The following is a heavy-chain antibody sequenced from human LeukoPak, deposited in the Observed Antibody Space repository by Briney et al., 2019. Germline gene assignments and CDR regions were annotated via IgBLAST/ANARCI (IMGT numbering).Heavy chain of an antibody. D-gene: IGHD6-13*01. CDR3: ASIGGYSRNHDY. V-gene: IGHV3-21*01. CDR1: GFTFSSYS. Sequence: PGGSLRLSCAASGFTFSSYSMNWVRQAPGKGLEWVSSISSSSSYIYYADSVKGRFAISRDNAKNSLYLQMNSLRAEDTAVYYCASIGGYSRNHDYWGQGTLVAVSP. CDR2: ISSSSSYI. J-gene: IGHJ4*02.